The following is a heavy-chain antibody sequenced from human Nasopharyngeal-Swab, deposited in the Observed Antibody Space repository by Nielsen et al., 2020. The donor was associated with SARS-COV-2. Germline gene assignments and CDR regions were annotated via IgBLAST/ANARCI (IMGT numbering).Heavy chain of an antibody. CDR2: VNYGGGT. Sequence: WIRQPPGKGLEWIGEVNYGGGTNYNPSLKSRVIISVDTSKNQFSLKLNPVTAADTAVYFCARGGEGVEPAPILGLGPYYSYFYMDVWGKGTTVTVSS. CDR3: ARGGEGVEPAPILGLGPYYSYFYMDV. J-gene: IGHJ6*03. V-gene: IGHV4-34*01. D-gene: IGHD2-2*01.